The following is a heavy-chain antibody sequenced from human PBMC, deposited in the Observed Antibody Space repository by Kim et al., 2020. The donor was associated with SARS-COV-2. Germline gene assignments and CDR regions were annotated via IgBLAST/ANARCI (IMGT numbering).Heavy chain of an antibody. Sequence: LSLTCAASGFTFSSYGMHWVRQAPGKGLEWVAVISYDGSNKYYADSVKGRFTISRDNSKNTLYLQMNSLRAEDTAVYYCAKRTGSGYYYGGAFDYWG. CDR3: AKRTGSGYYYGGAFDY. D-gene: IGHD3-22*01. CDR1: GFTFSSYG. CDR2: ISYDGSNK. V-gene: IGHV3-30*18. J-gene: IGHJ4*01.